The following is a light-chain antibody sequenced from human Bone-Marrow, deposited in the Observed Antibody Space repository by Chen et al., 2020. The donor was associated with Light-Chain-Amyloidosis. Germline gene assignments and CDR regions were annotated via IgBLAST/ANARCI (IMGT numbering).Light chain of an antibody. CDR3: QQYNSYPST. CDR1: QSISSW. V-gene: IGKV1-5*03. CDR2: KAS. J-gene: IGKJ1*01. Sequence: DIQMTQSPSTLSASVGDRVTITCRASQSISSWLAWYQQKPGKAPKLLIYKASSLESGFPSRFSGSGSGTEFTLTISSLQPDDFATYYCQQYNSYPSTFGQGTKVEIK.